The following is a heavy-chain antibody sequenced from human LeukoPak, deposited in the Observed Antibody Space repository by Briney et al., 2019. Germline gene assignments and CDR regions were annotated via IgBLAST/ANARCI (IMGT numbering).Heavy chain of an antibody. Sequence: GGSLRLSCAASGFTFSSYAMSWVRQAPGKGLEWVSAISGSGGSTYYADSVKGRFTISRDNSKNTLYLQMNGLRAEDTAVYYCAKDLYGDYFRAYFDYWGQGTLVTVSS. J-gene: IGHJ4*02. CDR3: AKDLYGDYFRAYFDY. CDR1: GFTFSSYA. D-gene: IGHD4-17*01. CDR2: ISGSGGST. V-gene: IGHV3-23*01.